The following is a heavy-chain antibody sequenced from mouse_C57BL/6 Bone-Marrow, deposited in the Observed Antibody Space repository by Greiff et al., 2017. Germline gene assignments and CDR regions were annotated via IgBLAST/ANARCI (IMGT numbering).Heavy chain of an antibody. V-gene: IGHV1-81*01. CDR3: ARLRRASFAY. Sequence: VQLQQSGAELARPGASVKLSCKASGYTFTSYGISWVKQRTGQGLEWIGEIYPRSGNTYYNEKFKGTATLTADKSSSTAYMELRSLTSEDASVYFCARLRRASFAYWGQGTLVTVSA. D-gene: IGHD2-12*01. J-gene: IGHJ3*01. CDR1: GYTFTSYG. CDR2: IYPRSGNT.